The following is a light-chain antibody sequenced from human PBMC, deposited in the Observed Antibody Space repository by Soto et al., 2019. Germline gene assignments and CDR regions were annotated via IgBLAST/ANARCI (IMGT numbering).Light chain of an antibody. CDR2: EIS. CDR3: QHYVNWPLT. CDR1: QSISDS. Sequence: EVVMTQSPATLSVSPGEGATLSCRASQSISDSLAWYQQKPGQTPGLLIYEISVGATGVRARVSGSRSGAEFTLTISSLQSEDFAVYCCQHYVNWPLTFGGGTKLDIK. J-gene: IGKJ4*01. V-gene: IGKV3-15*01.